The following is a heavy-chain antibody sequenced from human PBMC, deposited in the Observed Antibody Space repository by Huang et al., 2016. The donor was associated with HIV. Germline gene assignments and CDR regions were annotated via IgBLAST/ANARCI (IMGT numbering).Heavy chain of an antibody. CDR1: GYTFTNYD. CDR3: ARSAYGYLDY. CDR2: MNPNTGNT. V-gene: IGHV1-8*02. J-gene: IGHJ4*02. Sequence: QVHLVQSGAEVKKPGASVKVSCKASGYTFTNYDINWVRQAPGRGLEWMGWMNPNTGNTGFAQSSQGRVTRTRKTAITTSYMELTSLTSEDTAVYYCARSAYGYLDYWGRGTLVIVSS. D-gene: IGHD4-17*01.